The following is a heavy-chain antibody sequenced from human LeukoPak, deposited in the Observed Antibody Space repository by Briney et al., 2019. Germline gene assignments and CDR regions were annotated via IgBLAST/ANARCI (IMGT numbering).Heavy chain of an antibody. Sequence: ASVEVSCKASGYTFTGYYIHWVRQAPGQGLEWMGWINPNSGGTNYAQKFQDRVTMTRDTSISTAYMELSILRSDDTAVYYCARETGRDGYKYFDYWGQGTLVTVSS. J-gene: IGHJ4*02. V-gene: IGHV1-2*02. CDR3: ARETGRDGYKYFDY. D-gene: IGHD5-24*01. CDR1: GYTFTGYY. CDR2: INPNSGGT.